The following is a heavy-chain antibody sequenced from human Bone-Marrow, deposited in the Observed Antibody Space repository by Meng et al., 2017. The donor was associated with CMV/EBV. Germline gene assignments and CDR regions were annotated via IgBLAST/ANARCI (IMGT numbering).Heavy chain of an antibody. Sequence: ASVKVSCKASGYMFISYYIHWVRQAPGQGLEWMGIINPVGGVTTYAQKFQDRISMTTKTSTSTVDMELRSLRSEDTAVYYCARGEQLLVQAGYYFDYWGQGTLVTVSS. D-gene: IGHD1-26*01. CDR1: GYMFISYY. CDR3: ARGEQLLVQAGYYFDY. CDR2: INPVGGVT. V-gene: IGHV1-46*01. J-gene: IGHJ4*02.